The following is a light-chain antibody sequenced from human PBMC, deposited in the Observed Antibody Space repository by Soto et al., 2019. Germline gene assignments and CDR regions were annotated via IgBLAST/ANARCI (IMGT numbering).Light chain of an antibody. CDR1: QSLLYSNGYNY. J-gene: IGKJ1*01. Sequence: DIVMTQSPLSLPVTPGEPASISCRSSQSLLYSNGYNYLNWYLQKPGQSPQLLIYLGSNRASGVPDRFSGSGSGTDFTLKISRVQAEDVGVYYCMQGIQASTFGQGTKVDIK. V-gene: IGKV2-28*01. CDR2: LGS. CDR3: MQGIQAST.